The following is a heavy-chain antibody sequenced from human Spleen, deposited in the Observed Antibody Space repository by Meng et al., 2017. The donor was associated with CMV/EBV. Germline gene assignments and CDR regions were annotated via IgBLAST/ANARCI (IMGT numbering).Heavy chain of an antibody. Sequence: ASVKVSCKASGYTFTDYYMHWVRQAPGQGLEWLGWINPNSGGTKYAQKLQGRVTMTRDTSINTAYMELRSLRSDDTAVYYCARDEYYGSEAGSLDYWGQGTLVTVSS. J-gene: IGHJ4*02. CDR2: INPNSGGT. CDR1: GYTFTDYY. V-gene: IGHV1-2*02. D-gene: IGHD3-10*01. CDR3: ARDEYYGSEAGSLDY.